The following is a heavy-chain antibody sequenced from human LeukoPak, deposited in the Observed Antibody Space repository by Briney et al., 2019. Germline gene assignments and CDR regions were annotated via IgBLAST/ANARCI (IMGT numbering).Heavy chain of an antibody. Sequence: GGPLRLSCSASGFTFSSYSMNWVRQAPGKGLEWVSSISSSSSYIYYADSVKGRFTISRDNAKNSLYLQMNSLRAEDTAVYYCARDASSGSYYPLYFDYWGQGTLVTVSS. V-gene: IGHV3-21*01. J-gene: IGHJ4*02. CDR1: GFTFSSYS. D-gene: IGHD3-10*01. CDR2: ISSSSSYI. CDR3: ARDASSGSYYPLYFDY.